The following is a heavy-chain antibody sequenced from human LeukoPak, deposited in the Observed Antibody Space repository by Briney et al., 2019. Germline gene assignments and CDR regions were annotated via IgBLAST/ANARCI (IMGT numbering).Heavy chain of an antibody. D-gene: IGHD6-19*01. J-gene: IGHJ4*02. CDR1: GFTFSDHA. V-gene: IGHV3-23*01. CDR3: AKVSWLGTLPSYHFDS. CDR2: IRGTGTIT. Sequence: GGSLRLSCAASGFTFSDHAMSWVRQAPGKGLEWVSAIRGTGTITFYAASVKGRFTISRDNSKNTADLQMNSLRAEDTAVYYCAKVSWLGTLPSYHFDSWGQGTQVTVSS.